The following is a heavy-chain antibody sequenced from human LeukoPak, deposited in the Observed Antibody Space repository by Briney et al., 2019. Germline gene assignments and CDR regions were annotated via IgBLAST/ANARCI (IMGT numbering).Heavy chain of an antibody. D-gene: IGHD4-11*01. CDR1: GFTFDDYT. CDR3: AKDHSVRASNTFFDY. J-gene: IGHJ4*02. V-gene: IGHV3-43*01. CDR2: ISWDGGST. Sequence: PGGSLRLSCAASGFTFDDYTMHWVRQAPGKGLEWVSLISWDGGSTYYADSVKGRFTISRDNSKNSLYLQMNSLRTEDTALYYCAKDHSVRASNTFFDYWGQGTLVTVSS.